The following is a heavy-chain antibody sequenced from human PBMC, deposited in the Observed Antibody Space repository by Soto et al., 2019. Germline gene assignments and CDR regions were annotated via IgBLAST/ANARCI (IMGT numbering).Heavy chain of an antibody. CDR2: INPAGTIT. V-gene: IGHV3-74*01. D-gene: IGHD3-16*01. CDR1: GFPFSHYW. Sequence: VGSLRLSCAASGFPFSHYWMHSVRQTPGKGLVWVSRINPAGTITNYADSVEGRFTISRDNADSALFLQMNSLSAEDTAIYYCTSDTFGLRDTWGQGTLVTVSS. J-gene: IGHJ5*02. CDR3: TSDTFGLRDT.